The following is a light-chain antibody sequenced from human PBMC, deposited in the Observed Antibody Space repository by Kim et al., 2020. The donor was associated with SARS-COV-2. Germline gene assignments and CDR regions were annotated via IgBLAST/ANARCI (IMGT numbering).Light chain of an antibody. Sequence: PGERATLSCRASQSVSSSYLAWYQQKPGQAPRLLIYGASSRATGIPDRFSGSGSGTDFTLTISRLEPEDFAVYYCQQYGSSLGWTFGQGTKVDIK. J-gene: IGKJ1*01. CDR1: QSVSSSY. CDR3: QQYGSSLGWT. CDR2: GAS. V-gene: IGKV3-20*01.